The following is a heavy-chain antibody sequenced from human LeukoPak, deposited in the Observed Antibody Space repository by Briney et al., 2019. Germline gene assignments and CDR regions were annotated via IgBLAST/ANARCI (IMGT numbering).Heavy chain of an antibody. V-gene: IGHV4-59*01. D-gene: IGHD1-14*01. Sequence: SETLSLTCAVYGGSFSGYYWSWIRQPPGKGLEWIGYIYYSGSTSTNCNPSLKSRVTISVDTSKNQFSLKLSSVTAADTAVYYCARYNRQQVAGFAPWGQGTLVTVSS. CDR1: GGSFSGYY. CDR3: ARYNRQQVAGFAP. J-gene: IGHJ5*02. CDR2: IYYSGSTST.